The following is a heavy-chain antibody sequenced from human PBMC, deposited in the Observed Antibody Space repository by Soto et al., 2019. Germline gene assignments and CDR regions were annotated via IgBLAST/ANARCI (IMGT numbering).Heavy chain of an antibody. Sequence: EVQLLESGGGLVQPGGSLRLSCAASGFTFSSYAMSWVRQAPGKGLEWVSAISGSGGSTYYADSVKGRFTISRDNSKKTLYLQMKSLRAEDTAVYYCAKDATTYYYDSSGYFPGYYFDYWGQGTLVTVSS. J-gene: IGHJ4*02. CDR2: ISGSGGST. CDR1: GFTFSSYA. CDR3: AKDATTYYYDSSGYFPGYYFDY. V-gene: IGHV3-23*01. D-gene: IGHD3-22*01.